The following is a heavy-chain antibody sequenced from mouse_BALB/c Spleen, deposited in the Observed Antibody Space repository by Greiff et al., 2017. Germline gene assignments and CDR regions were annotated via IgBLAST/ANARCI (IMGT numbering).Heavy chain of an antibody. CDR3: AREGFAY. CDR2: INSNGGST. CDR1: GFTFSSYG. V-gene: IGHV5-6-3*01. Sequence: EVQGVESGGGLVKPGGSLKLSCAASGFTFSSYGMSWVRQTPDKRLELVATINSNGGSTYYPDSVKGRFTISRDNAKNTLYLQMSSLKSEDTAMYYCAREGFAYWGQGTLVTVSA. J-gene: IGHJ3*01.